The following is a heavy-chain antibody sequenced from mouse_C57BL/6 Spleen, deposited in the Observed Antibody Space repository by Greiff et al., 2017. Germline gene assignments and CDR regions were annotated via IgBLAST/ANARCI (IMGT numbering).Heavy chain of an antibody. V-gene: IGHV5-4*01. CDR2: ISDGGSYT. CDR3: ARNYYGSKDWFAY. CDR1: GFTFSSYA. J-gene: IGHJ3*01. Sequence: EVHLVESGGGLVKPGGSLKLSCAASGFTFSSYAMSWVRQTPEKRLEWVATISDGGSYTYYPDNVKGRFTISRDNAKNNLYLQMSHLKSEDTAMYYCARNYYGSKDWFAYWGQGTLVTVSA. D-gene: IGHD1-1*01.